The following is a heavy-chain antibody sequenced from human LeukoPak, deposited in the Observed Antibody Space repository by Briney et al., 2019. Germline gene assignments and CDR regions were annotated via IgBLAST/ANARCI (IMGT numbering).Heavy chain of an antibody. D-gene: IGHD5-18*01. CDR1: GGSISSYY. J-gene: IGHJ4*02. CDR2: IYYSGST. Sequence: SETLSLTCTVSGGSISSYYWSWIRQPPGKGLEWIGYIYYSGSTNYNPSLKSRVTISVDTSKNQFSLKLSSVTAADTAVYYCARVPRGYSYGCLDYWGQGTLVTVSS. CDR3: ARVPRGYSYGCLDY. V-gene: IGHV4-59*01.